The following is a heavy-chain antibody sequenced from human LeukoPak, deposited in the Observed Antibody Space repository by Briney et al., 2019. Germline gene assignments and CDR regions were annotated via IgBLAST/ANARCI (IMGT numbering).Heavy chain of an antibody. D-gene: IGHD5-18*01. CDR3: ARGQLSNTAMVTR. J-gene: IGHJ4*02. Sequence: ASVKVSCTASGYTFTGYYMHWVRQAPGQGLEWMGWINPNSGGTNYAQKFQGRVTMTRDTSISTAYTELSRLRSDDTAVYYCARGQLSNTAMVTRWGQGTLVTVSS. CDR1: GYTFTGYY. V-gene: IGHV1-2*02. CDR2: INPNSGGT.